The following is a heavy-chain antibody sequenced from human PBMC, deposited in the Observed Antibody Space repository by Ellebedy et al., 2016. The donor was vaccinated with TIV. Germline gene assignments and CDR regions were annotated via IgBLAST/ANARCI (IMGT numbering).Heavy chain of an antibody. CDR1: GFTFSNYW. J-gene: IGHJ6*03. Sequence: GESLKISCVGSGFTFSNYWINWVRQAPGRGLEWVGNINQDGSEKYYVDSAKGRFTFSRDNAKNSLSLQMNSLRAEDTAVYYCAKFSGYTYYYFYYYMDVWGKGTTVTVSS. CDR2: INQDGSEK. V-gene: IGHV3-7*03. D-gene: IGHD3-22*01. CDR3: AKFSGYTYYYFYYYMDV.